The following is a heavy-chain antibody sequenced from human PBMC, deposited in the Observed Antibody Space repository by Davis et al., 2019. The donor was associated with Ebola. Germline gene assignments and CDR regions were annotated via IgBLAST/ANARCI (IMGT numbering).Heavy chain of an antibody. J-gene: IGHJ2*01. CDR2: ITHSGST. CDR1: GGSFSGYY. V-gene: IGHV4-34*01. CDR3: ARRGTTPISTYDYGDYIPPYDWYFDL. Sequence: PSETLSLTCAVYGGSFSGYYWSWIRQPPGKGLEWIGEITHSGSTNYNPSLKSRVTISVDTSKNQFSLKLSYVTAADTAVYYCARRGTTPISTYDYGDYIPPYDWYFDLWGRGTLVTVSS. D-gene: IGHD4-17*01.